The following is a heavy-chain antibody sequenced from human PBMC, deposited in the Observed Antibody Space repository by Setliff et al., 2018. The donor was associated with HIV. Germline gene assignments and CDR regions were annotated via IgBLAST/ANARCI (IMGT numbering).Heavy chain of an antibody. V-gene: IGHV1-69*05. CDR2: IIPIFGTA. D-gene: IGHD3-22*01. J-gene: IGHJ4*02. CDR3: AKDRYYDSSGSPFDY. Sequence: SVKVSCKASGYTFTSHCIHWVRQAPGQGLEWMGGIIPIFGTANYAQKFQGRVTITTDESTSTAYMELSSLRAEDTAVYYCAKDRYYDSSGSPFDYWGQGTLVTVSS. CDR1: GYTFTSHC.